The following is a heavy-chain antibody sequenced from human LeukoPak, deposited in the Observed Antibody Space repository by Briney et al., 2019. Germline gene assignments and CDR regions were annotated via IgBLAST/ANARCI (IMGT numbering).Heavy chain of an antibody. CDR2: IYYGGST. J-gene: IGHJ5*02. CDR1: GGSISNYY. V-gene: IGHV4-59*01. Sequence: SETLSLTCTVSGGSISNYYWSWIRQPPGKGLEWIGYIYYGGSTNYNPSLKSRVTISVDTSKNQFSLKLSSVTAADTAVYYCANATMGFDPWGQGTLVTVSS. D-gene: IGHD3-10*01. CDR3: ANATMGFDP.